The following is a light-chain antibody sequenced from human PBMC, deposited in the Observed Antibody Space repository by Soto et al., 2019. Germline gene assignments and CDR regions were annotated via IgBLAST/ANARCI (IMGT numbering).Light chain of an antibody. Sequence: IVLTHSPSTLSLSPGERATLSSRASQSVSSYLAWYQQKPGQAPRLLIYDASNRATGIPARFSGSGSGTDFTLTISSLEPEDFAVYYCQQRSNWLTFGGGTKVEIK. CDR3: QQRSNWLT. V-gene: IGKV3-11*01. CDR2: DAS. CDR1: QSVSSY. J-gene: IGKJ4*01.